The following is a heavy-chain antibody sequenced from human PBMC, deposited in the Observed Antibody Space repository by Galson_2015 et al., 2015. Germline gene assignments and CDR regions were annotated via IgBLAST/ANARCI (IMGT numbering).Heavy chain of an antibody. J-gene: IGHJ4*02. CDR2: ISGSGTST. Sequence: SLRLSCAASGFTFSSYAMSWVRQAPGKGLKWVSAISGSGTSTYYADSVKGRFTISRDNSKNTLFLQMNSLRAEDTAVYYCAKESVRYCSGGSCHGFDYWGQGTLVTVSS. V-gene: IGHV3-23*01. D-gene: IGHD2-15*01. CDR3: AKESVRYCSGGSCHGFDY. CDR1: GFTFSSYA.